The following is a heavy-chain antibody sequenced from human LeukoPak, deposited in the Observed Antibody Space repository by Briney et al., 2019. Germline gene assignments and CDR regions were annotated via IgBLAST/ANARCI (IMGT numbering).Heavy chain of an antibody. CDR1: ATGFPTNA. CDR2: INTEKGNT. D-gene: IGHD1-26*01. J-gene: IGHJ4*02. CDR3: AREKNQQWVDGLQY. V-gene: IGHV1-3*04. Sequence: SGKSLSKAPATGFPTNAMHWVRPAPGQRLEWMGWINTEKGNTHNLHKFPGRDTITRDTPPRTTYTGRSTLPSEHTAPYYYAREKNQQWVDGLQYWGQGTQVTVSS.